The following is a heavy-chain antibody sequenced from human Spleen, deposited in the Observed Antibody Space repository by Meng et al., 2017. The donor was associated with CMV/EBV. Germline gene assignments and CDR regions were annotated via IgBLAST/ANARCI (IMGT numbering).Heavy chain of an antibody. CDR2: IRYDENYK. V-gene: IGHV3-30*02. D-gene: IGHD6-6*01. CDR1: GFSFSKYG. Sequence: GESLKISCAASGFSFSKYGMHWVRQAPGKGLEWVTFIRYDENYKYYTDSVKGRFTISRDNSKNTVYLQMNSLRAEDTAVYYCAREYSSSSGDYYYYGMDVWGQGTTVTVSS. J-gene: IGHJ6*02. CDR3: AREYSSSSGDYYYYGMDV.